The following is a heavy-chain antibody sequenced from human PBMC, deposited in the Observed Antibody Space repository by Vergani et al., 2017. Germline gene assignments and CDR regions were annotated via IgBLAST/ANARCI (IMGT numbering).Heavy chain of an antibody. CDR3: ARAPFRITAAEDYAFDV. V-gene: IGHV1-8*01. CDR1: GYTFIEYD. CDR2: MNPKSGNS. J-gene: IGHJ3*01. Sequence: QVQLVQSGAEVKKPGASVKVSCWASGYTFIEYDIDWVRQAAGQGLEWMGWMNPKSGNSGFAQKFQGRVTMTRDTSISTAYMELNSLTSEDTAVYYCARAPFRITAAEDYAFDVWGQGTLVTVSS. D-gene: IGHD6-13*01.